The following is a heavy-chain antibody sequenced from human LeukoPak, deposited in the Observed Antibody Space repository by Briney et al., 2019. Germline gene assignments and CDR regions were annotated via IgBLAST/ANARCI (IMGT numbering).Heavy chain of an antibody. J-gene: IGHJ4*02. CDR1: GYTFTGYY. Sequence: ASVKLSCKASGYTFTGYYMHWVRHPPGQGLEWKGWINPNSGGTNYAQKFQGRVTMTRDTSISTAYMELSRLRSDDTAVYYCARGARRYGDYVGVFDYWGQGTLVTVSS. D-gene: IGHD4-17*01. CDR2: INPNSGGT. CDR3: ARGARRYGDYVGVFDY. V-gene: IGHV1-2*02.